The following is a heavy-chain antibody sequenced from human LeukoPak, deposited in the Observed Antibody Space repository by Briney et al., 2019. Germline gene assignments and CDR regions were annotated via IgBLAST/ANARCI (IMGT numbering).Heavy chain of an antibody. D-gene: IGHD4-17*01. CDR3: ARGLPPRHHGDYGDCLDS. V-gene: IGHV4-34*01. CDR2: INHSGST. Sequence: SETLSLTCAVYGGSFSGYYWSWIRQPPGKGLEWIGEINHSGSTNYNPSLKSRVTISVDTSKNQFSLQLNSVTPEDTAVYYCARGLPPRHHGDYGDCLDSWGQGTLVTVSS. CDR1: GGSFSGYY. J-gene: IGHJ4*02.